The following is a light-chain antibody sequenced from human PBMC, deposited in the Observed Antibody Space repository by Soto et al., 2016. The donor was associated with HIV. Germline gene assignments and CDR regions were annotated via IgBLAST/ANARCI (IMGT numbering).Light chain of an antibody. CDR2: KVS. Sequence: DVVMTQSPLSLPVTLGQPASISCRSSQSLVHSDGNTYLNWFQQRPGQSPRRLIYKVSNRDSGVPDRFSGSGSGTDFTLRISRVQGEDIGVYYCMQGTHWPPTFGQGTKLE. V-gene: IGKV2-30*02. J-gene: IGKJ2*01. CDR1: QSLVHSDGNTY. CDR3: MQGTHWPPT.